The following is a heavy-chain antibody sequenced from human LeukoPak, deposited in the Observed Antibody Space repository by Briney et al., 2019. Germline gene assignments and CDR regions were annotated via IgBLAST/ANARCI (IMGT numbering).Heavy chain of an antibody. V-gene: IGHV3-13*01. CDR2: IGTAGDT. Sequence: GGSLRLSCAASGFTFSSYDMHWVRQTTGKGLEWVSGIGTAGDTHYPGSVKGRFTISRENAKNSLYLQMNSLRAADTAVYYCAGAARYYGSSGAHAFDIWGEGTMVTVSP. D-gene: IGHD3-22*01. CDR3: AGAARYYGSSGAHAFDI. CDR1: GFTFSSYD. J-gene: IGHJ3*02.